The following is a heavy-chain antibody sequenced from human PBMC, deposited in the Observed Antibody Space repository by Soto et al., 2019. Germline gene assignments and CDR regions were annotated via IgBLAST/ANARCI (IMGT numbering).Heavy chain of an antibody. CDR2: IYYSGST. D-gene: IGHD3-10*01. Sequence: QVQLQESGPGLVKPSQTLSLTCTVSGGSISSGGYYWSWIRQHPGKGLEWIGYIYYSGSTYYNPSLKSRVTISVDTSKNQFSLKLSSVTAADTAVYYCASQRITMVRGVMEAYYYYYGMDVWGQGTTVTVSS. CDR1: GGSISSGGYY. V-gene: IGHV4-31*03. J-gene: IGHJ6*02. CDR3: ASQRITMVRGVMEAYYYYYGMDV.